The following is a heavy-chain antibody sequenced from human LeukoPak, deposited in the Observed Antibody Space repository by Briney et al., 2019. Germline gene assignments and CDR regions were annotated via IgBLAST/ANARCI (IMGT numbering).Heavy chain of an antibody. CDR3: ARVISSSWSGYYYYYGMDV. D-gene: IGHD6-13*01. CDR2: IYYSGST. V-gene: IGHV4-59*01. CDR1: GGSISSYY. Sequence: SETLSRTCTVSGGSISSYYWSWIRQPPGKGLEWIWYIYYSGSTNYNPSLKSRVTISVDTSKNQFSLKLSSVTAADTAVYYCARVISSSWSGYYYYYGMDVWGQGTTVTVSS. J-gene: IGHJ6*02.